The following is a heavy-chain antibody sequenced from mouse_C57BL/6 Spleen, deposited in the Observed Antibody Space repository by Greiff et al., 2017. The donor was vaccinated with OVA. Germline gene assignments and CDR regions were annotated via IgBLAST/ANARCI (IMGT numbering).Heavy chain of an antibody. Sequence: QVQLQQSGAELVRPGTSVKVSCKASGYAFTNYLIEWVKQRPGQGIEWIGVINPGSGGTNYNEKFKGKATLTADKASSTAYMLLSSLTSEDSAVYFCARSNWEYYFDYWGQGTTLTVSS. V-gene: IGHV1-54*01. CDR3: ARSNWEYYFDY. CDR1: GYAFTNYL. D-gene: IGHD4-1*01. J-gene: IGHJ2*01. CDR2: INPGSGGT.